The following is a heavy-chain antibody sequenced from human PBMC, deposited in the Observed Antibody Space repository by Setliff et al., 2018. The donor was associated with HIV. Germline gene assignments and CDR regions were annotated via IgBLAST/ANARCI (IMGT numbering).Heavy chain of an antibody. CDR2: IYTSGST. J-gene: IGHJ5*01. V-gene: IGHV4-4*07. CDR1: GGSISSYY. D-gene: IGHD3-10*01. CDR3: ARSIYGSRTYPLDS. Sequence: PSETLSLTCTVSGGSISSYYWSWIRQPAGKGLEWIWRIYTSGSTNYNPSLKSRVTMSVDTSKNQFSLKLSSVTAADTAVYYCARSIYGSRTYPLDSWGQGTRVTVSS.